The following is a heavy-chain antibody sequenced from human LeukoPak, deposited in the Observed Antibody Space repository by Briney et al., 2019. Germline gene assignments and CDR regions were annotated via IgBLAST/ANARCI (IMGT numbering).Heavy chain of an antibody. CDR2: IYYSGST. CDR3: ARHYYGSGSYRTPYYYYYMDV. J-gene: IGHJ6*03. CDR1: GGSISSSSYY. V-gene: IGHV4-39*01. D-gene: IGHD3-10*01. Sequence: SETLSLTCTVSGGSISSSSYYWGWIRQPPGKGLEWIGSIYYSGSTYYNPSLKSRVTISVDTSKNQFSLKLSSVTAADTAVYYCARHYYGSGSYRTPYYYYYMDVWGKGTTVTVSS.